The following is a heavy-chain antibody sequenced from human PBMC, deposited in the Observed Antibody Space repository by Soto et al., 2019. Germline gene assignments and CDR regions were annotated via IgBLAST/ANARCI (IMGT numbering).Heavy chain of an antibody. J-gene: IGHJ4*02. CDR2: MNPNSGNT. Sequence: ASVKVSCKASGYXYTSYDINWVRQATGQGLEWMGWMNPNSGNTGYAQKFQGRVTMTRNTSISTAYMELSSLRSEDTAVYYCARADIVVVVAALDYWGQGTLVTVSS. CDR3: ARADIVVVVAALDY. D-gene: IGHD2-15*01. V-gene: IGHV1-8*01. CDR1: GYXYTSYD.